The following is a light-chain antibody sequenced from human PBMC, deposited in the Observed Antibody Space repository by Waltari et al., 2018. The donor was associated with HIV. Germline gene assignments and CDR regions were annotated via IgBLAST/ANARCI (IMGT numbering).Light chain of an antibody. CDR1: SSDVGGYNY. J-gene: IGLJ2*01. V-gene: IGLV2-8*01. Sequence: QSALTQPPSASGSPGQSVTISCTGTSSDVGGYNYVSWYQQHPGKAPKLMIYEVSKRPSGVPDRFSGSKSGNTASLTVSVLQAEYEADYYCSSYAGSNNVVFGGGTKLTVL. CDR3: SSYAGSNNVV. CDR2: EVS.